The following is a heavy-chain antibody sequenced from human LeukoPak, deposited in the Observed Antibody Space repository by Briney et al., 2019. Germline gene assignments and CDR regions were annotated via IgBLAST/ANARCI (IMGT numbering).Heavy chain of an antibody. CDR3: TTSYYDSSGYTL. CDR2: IKTKNDGGPT. D-gene: IGHD3-22*01. CDR1: GFTFSNAW. V-gene: IGHV3-15*01. J-gene: IGHJ4*02. Sequence: GGSLRLSCAASGFTFSNAWMSWVRQAPGKGLKWVGRIKTKNDGGPTDYPAPVKGRFTISRDDSKNMLYLQMNSLKTEDTAVYYCTTSYYDSSGYTLWGQGTLVTVSS.